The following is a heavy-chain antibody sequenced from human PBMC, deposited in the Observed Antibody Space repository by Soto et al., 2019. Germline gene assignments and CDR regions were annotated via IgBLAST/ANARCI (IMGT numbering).Heavy chain of an antibody. J-gene: IGHJ6*03. V-gene: IGHV3-23*01. CDR3: AKGGSATFYYYYYMDV. CDR2: ISGSGGST. D-gene: IGHD2-15*01. CDR1: GFTFSSYA. Sequence: EVQLLESGGGLVQPGGSLRLSCAASGFTFSSYAMSWVRQAPGKGLEWVSAISGSGGSTYYADSVKGRFTISRDNSKNTLYLQMNSLRAEDTAVYYCAKGGSATFYYYYYMDVWGKGTTVTVSS.